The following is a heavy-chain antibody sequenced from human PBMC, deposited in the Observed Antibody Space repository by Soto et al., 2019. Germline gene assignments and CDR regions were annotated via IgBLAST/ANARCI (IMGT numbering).Heavy chain of an antibody. Sequence: SETLSLTCTVSGGSISSYYWSWIRQPPGKGLEWIGYIYYSGSTNYNPSLKSRVTISVDTSKNQFSLKLSSVTAADTAVYYCARYIAAAAAGPDNWFDPWGQGTLVTVS. CDR3: ARYIAAAAAGPDNWFDP. CDR2: IYYSGST. D-gene: IGHD6-13*01. J-gene: IGHJ5*02. V-gene: IGHV4-59*01. CDR1: GGSISSYY.